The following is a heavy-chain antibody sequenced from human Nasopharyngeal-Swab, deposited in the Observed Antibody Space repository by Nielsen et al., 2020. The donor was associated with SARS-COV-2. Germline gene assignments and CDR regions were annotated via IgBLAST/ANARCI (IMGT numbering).Heavy chain of an antibody. CDR2: IYYSWST. D-gene: IGHD6-19*01. CDR3: ASRIAVASGHYRPFDY. Sequence: RQAPGKGLEWIGSIYYSWSTYYNPSLSSRVTISVDTSKNHFSLKLSSVTAPDTAVYYCASRIAVASGHYRPFDYWGQGTLVTVSS. V-gene: IGHV4-39*02. J-gene: IGHJ4*02.